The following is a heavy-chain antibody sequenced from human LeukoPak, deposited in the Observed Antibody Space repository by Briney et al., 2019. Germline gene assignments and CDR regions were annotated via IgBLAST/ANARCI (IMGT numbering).Heavy chain of an antibody. Sequence: GGSLRLSCAASGFTVSSNYMSWVRQAPGKGLEWVSSIHSGGSTYYADSVKGRFTISRDNSKNTLYLQMSSLRAEDTAVHYCAMRYSNSWYDYWGQGTLVTVSS. D-gene: IGHD6-13*01. CDR3: AMRYSNSWYDY. J-gene: IGHJ4*02. V-gene: IGHV3-53*01. CDR1: GFTVSSNY. CDR2: IHSGGST.